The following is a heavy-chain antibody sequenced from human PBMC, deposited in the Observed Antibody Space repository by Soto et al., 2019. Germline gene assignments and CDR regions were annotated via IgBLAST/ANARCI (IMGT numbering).Heavy chain of an antibody. Sequence: QVRLQESGPGLVKPSETLSLTCTVSGGSISRYYWSWIRQPPGKGLEWIGYLYNAGSTIYNPSLTSRVTISVCMSQNQFSLNLNYVTAADTAVYYCARDLWGYCGTDCYPLDVWGQGTTVTVSS. CDR2: LYNAGST. D-gene: IGHD2-21*02. CDR1: GGSISRYY. J-gene: IGHJ6*02. V-gene: IGHV4-59*01. CDR3: ARDLWGYCGTDCYPLDV.